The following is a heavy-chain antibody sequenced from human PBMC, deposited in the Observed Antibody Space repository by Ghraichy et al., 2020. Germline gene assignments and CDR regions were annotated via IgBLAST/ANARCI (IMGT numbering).Heavy chain of an antibody. Sequence: GGSLRLSCTASGFTFSSYTMSWVLQAPGKGLEWVSLISGGGGSTYYADSVKGRFTISRDNSKNTLYLQMNSLRADDTAVYYCAKDGVGSSGWYNLDYWGQGTLVTGSP. CDR1: GFTFSSYT. CDR3: AKDGVGSSGWYNLDY. V-gene: IGHV3-23*01. D-gene: IGHD6-13*01. CDR2: ISGGGGST. J-gene: IGHJ4*02.